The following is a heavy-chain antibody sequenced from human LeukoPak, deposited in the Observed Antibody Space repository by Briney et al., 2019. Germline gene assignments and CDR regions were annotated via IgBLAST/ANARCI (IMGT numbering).Heavy chain of an antibody. D-gene: IGHD6-13*01. CDR3: ARNYAGSSSWDCFDP. CDR2: IYDSGSN. V-gene: IGHV4-59*01. J-gene: IGHJ5*02. Sequence: PSESLSLTCTLSGGSIRRDYWNWMREPPRKGREGIGYIYDSGSNNYNPSLKSRVTISVDMSKNQFSLKVSSVTGADTAVYYWARNYAGSSSWDCFDPWGQGTLVSVSS. CDR1: GGSIRRDY.